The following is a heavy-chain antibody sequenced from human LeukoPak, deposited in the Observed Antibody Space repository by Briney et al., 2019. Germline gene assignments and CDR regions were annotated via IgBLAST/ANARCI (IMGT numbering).Heavy chain of an antibody. V-gene: IGHV3-23*01. CDR2: ISGSGGST. Sequence: PGGSLRLSCAASGFTFSSYWMSWVRQAPGKGLEWVSAISGSGGSTYYADSVKGRFTISRDNSKNTLYLQMNSLRAEDTAVYYCAKSITYYYDSSGYPDAFDIWGQGTMVTVSS. CDR3: AKSITYYYDSSGYPDAFDI. CDR1: GFTFSSYW. J-gene: IGHJ3*02. D-gene: IGHD3-22*01.